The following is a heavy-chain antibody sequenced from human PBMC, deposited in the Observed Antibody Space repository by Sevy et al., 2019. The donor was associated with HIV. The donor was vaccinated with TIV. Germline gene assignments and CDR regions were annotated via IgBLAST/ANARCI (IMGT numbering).Heavy chain of an antibody. D-gene: IGHD3-22*01. J-gene: IGHJ4*02. V-gene: IGHV3-21*01. CDR1: GFTFSSYS. CDR2: ISSSSTYI. CDR3: ARGPHYYDRSGYYYQ. Sequence: GGSLRLSCAASGFTFSSYSMHWVRQAPGKGLEWVSSISSSSTYIYYADSVKGRFTISRDNAKNSLYLQMNSLRAEDTAVYYCARGPHYYDRSGYYYQWGQGTLVTVSS.